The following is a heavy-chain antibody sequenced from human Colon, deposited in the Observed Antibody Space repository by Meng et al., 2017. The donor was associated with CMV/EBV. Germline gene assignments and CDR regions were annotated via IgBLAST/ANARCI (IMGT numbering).Heavy chain of an antibody. V-gene: IGHV3-30*02. Sequence: GASLKISCAASGFTFNNYGLHWVRPAPGKGLEWVAFIWSDGSNKYYVDSVKGRFTISRDNSKNTLYLQMNTLRPEDTAVYYCVKDTRGNNGKWYFGGLDYWGQGTLVTVSS. CDR3: VKDTRGNNGKWYFGGLDY. J-gene: IGHJ4*02. D-gene: IGHD2-15*01. CDR2: IWSDGSNK. CDR1: GFTFNNYG.